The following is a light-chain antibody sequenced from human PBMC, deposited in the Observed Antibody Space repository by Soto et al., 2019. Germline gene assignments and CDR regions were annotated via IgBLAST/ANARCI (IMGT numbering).Light chain of an antibody. CDR1: QSIGSW. CDR2: DAS. V-gene: IGKV1-5*01. J-gene: IGKJ1*01. Sequence: DIQMTQSPSTLSASVGDRVTITCLASQSIGSWLAWYQQKPGKAPKLLIYDASRLESGVSSRFSGSGSGTEFTLTISSLQPDDFATYYCQQYNSYSTWTFGQGTKVDIK. CDR3: QQYNSYSTWT.